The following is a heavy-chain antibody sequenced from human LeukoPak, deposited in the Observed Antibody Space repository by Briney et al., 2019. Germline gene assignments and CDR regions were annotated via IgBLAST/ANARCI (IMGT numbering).Heavy chain of an antibody. CDR2: ISYDGSDK. D-gene: IGHD3-10*01. J-gene: IGHJ5*02. Sequence: PGGSLRLSCAASGFIFSNYAMHWVRQAPGKGLEWVAVISYDGSDKYYADSVKGRFTISRDNSKNTLYLQMKSLRAEDTAVYYCAKDADDYYGSGSHPSFDPWGQGTLVTVSS. CDR3: AKDADDYYGSGSHPSFDP. V-gene: IGHV3-30*04. CDR1: GFIFSNYA.